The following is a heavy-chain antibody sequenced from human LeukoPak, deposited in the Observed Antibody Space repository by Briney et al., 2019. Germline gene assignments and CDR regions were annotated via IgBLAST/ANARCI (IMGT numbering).Heavy chain of an antibody. Sequence: SETLSLTCAVSGDSIGGYYWSWFRQPPGKGLEWIGYIYYIGSTKYNPSLRRRVTISVDTSKNQFSLKLTSVTAADTAVYYCARGPHCSAGNCYGRMAVWGKGTTVTVSS. CDR1: GDSIGGYY. J-gene: IGHJ6*03. CDR3: ARGPHCSAGNCYGRMAV. CDR2: IYYIGST. D-gene: IGHD2-15*01. V-gene: IGHV4-59*01.